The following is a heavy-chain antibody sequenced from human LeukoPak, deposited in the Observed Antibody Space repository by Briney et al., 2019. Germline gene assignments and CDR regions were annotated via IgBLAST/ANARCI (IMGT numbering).Heavy chain of an antibody. CDR2: IKQDGSEK. D-gene: IGHD3-22*01. CDR3: AKDMRYDSSEVVY. J-gene: IGHJ4*02. CDR1: GFTFSSYW. Sequence: GGSLRLSCAASGFTFSSYWMSWVRQAPGKGLEWVANIKQDGSEKYYVDSVKGRFTISRDNAKNSLYLQMNSLSTEDTAFYYCAKDMRYDSSEVVYWGRGTLVTVSS. V-gene: IGHV3-7*03.